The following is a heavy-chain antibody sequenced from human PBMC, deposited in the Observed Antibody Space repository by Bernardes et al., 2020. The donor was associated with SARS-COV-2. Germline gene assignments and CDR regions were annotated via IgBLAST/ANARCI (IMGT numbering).Heavy chain of an antibody. D-gene: IGHD3-3*01. J-gene: IGHJ5*02. CDR2: IYYSGST. V-gene: IGHV4-31*03. CDR1: GGPISRGGYY. Sequence: LYPTRTGSGGPISRGGYYWSWLRQHPGKGLEWIGYIYYSGSTYYNPSLKSRVTISVDTSKNQFSLKLSSVTAADTAVYYCARGIPQSITIFGVVIPGNWFDPWGQGTLVTVSS. CDR3: ARGIPQSITIFGVVIPGNWFDP.